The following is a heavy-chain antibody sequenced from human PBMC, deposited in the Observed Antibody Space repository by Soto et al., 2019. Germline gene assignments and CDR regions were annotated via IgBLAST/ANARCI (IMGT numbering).Heavy chain of an antibody. CDR1: GFTVSSNY. J-gene: IGHJ6*02. CDR3: ARDSDYYGVDV. Sequence: EVQLVESGGGLIQPGGSLRLSCAASGFTVSSNYMSWVRQAPGKGLEWVSVIYSGGSTYYADSVKGRFTFSRDKSKNTLYLQMSSLRAEDTAVYYCARDSDYYGVDVWGQGTMVTVSS. V-gene: IGHV3-53*01. CDR2: IYSGGST.